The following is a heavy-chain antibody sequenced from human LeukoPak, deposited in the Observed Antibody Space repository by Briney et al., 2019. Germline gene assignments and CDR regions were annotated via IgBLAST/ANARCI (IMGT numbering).Heavy chain of an antibody. CDR3: AKELDYGGNSPFHY. J-gene: IGHJ4*02. V-gene: IGHV3-30*18. D-gene: IGHD4-23*01. Sequence: PGRSLRLSCTASRFTFSDYGMHWVRQAPGKGLEWVAFMSYDGSNKYYADSVKGRFTISRDNSKNTLYLQMNSLRAEDTAVYYCAKELDYGGNSPFHYWGQGTLVTVSS. CDR1: RFTFSDYG. CDR2: MSYDGSNK.